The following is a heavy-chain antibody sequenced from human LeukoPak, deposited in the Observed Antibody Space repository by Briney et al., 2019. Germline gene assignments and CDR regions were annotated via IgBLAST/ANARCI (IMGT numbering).Heavy chain of an antibody. CDR3: AREDYDILTGYYPGYYYGMDV. CDR2: INPSGGST. CDR1: GYTFTSYY. Sequence: ASVKVSCKASGYTFTSYYMHWVRQAPGQGLEWMGIINPSGGSTSYAQKFQGRVTMTEDTSTSTAYMELRSLRSDDTAVYYCAREDYDILTGYYPGYYYGMDVWGQGTTVTVSS. J-gene: IGHJ6*02. V-gene: IGHV1-46*01. D-gene: IGHD3-9*01.